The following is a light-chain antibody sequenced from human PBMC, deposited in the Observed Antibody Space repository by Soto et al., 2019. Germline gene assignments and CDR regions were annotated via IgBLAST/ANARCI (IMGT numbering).Light chain of an antibody. J-gene: IGLJ1*01. CDR1: SSDVGGYDY. Sequence: QSVLTQSASVSGSPGQSITISCTGTSSDVGGYDYVSWYQQHPGKAPKLMIYDVTNRPSGVSNRFSGSKSGNPASLTISGLQAEDEADYYCISYASINTYVFGTGTKVTVL. CDR3: ISYASINTYV. CDR2: DVT. V-gene: IGLV2-14*01.